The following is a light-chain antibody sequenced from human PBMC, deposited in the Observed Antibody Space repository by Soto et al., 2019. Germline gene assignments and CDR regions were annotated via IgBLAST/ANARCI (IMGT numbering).Light chain of an antibody. J-gene: IGLJ2*01. CDR1: SSDVGGYNY. CDR2: DVS. V-gene: IGLV2-11*01. CDR3: CSYAGSYTFE. Sequence: QSALTQPRSVSGSPGQSVTISCTGTSSDVGGYNYVSWYQQHPGKAPKLMIYDVSKRPSGVPDRFSGSKSGNTASLTISGLQAEDEADYYCCSYAGSYTFEFGGGTKVTV.